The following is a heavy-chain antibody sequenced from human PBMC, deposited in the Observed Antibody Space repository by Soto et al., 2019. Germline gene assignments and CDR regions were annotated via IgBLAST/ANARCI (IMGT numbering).Heavy chain of an antibody. CDR1: GGSISSYY. V-gene: IGHV4-59*01. D-gene: IGHD3-10*01. CDR2: IDYSGST. Sequence: QVQLQESGPGLVRPSETLPLTCTVSGGSISSYYWSWIRQSPGKGLEWIGYIDYSGSTNYNPSLKSRVTISVDTSKNQFSLKLSSVTAADTAVYYCARRFYYGSGSYYFDYWGQGTLVTVSS. CDR3: ARRFYYGSGSYYFDY. J-gene: IGHJ4*02.